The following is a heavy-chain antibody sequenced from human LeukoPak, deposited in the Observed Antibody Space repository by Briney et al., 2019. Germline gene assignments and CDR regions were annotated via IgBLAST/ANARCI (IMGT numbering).Heavy chain of an antibody. J-gene: IGHJ6*02. Sequence: GRSLRLSCAASGFTFSSYGMHWVRQAPGKGLEWVAVISYDGSNKYYADSVKGRFTISRDNSKNTLYLQMNSLRAEDTAVYYCAKEATYYYYGMDVWGQGTTVTVSS. CDR2: ISYDGSNK. V-gene: IGHV3-30*18. CDR3: AKEATYYYYGMDV. CDR1: GFTFSSYG.